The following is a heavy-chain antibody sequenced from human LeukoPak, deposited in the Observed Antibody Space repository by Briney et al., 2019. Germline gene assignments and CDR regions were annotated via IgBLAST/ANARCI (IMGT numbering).Heavy chain of an antibody. CDR1: GCTFSRYA. CDR2: IIPIFGTA. V-gene: IGHV1-69*13. CDR3: ASSYHPVTTTAEFAY. J-gene: IGHJ4*02. Sequence: VASVHVSCMASGCTFSRYAISWVRQAPGQGLDWMGGIIPIFGTANYAQKFQGRVTITADESTSTAYMELSSLRSEDTAVYYCASSYHPVTTTAEFAYWGQGTLVTVSS. D-gene: IGHD4-17*01.